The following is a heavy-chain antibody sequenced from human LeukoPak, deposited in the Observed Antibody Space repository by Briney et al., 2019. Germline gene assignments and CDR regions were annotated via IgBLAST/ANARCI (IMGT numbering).Heavy chain of an antibody. Sequence: GGSLRLSCAASGFTFSTYAMTWVRQAPGKGLEWVSSISGSGGNTYYADSVKGRFTISGDNSKNTLYLQMDSLRAEDTAVYYCAKPEVRYFDWLLYFDQWGQGTLVTVSS. J-gene: IGHJ4*02. CDR2: ISGSGGNT. CDR3: AKPEVRYFDWLLYFDQ. D-gene: IGHD3-9*01. CDR1: GFTFSTYA. V-gene: IGHV3-23*01.